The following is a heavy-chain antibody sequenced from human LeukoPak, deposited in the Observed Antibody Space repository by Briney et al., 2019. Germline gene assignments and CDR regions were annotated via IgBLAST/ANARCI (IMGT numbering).Heavy chain of an antibody. J-gene: IGHJ5*02. D-gene: IGHD3-22*01. CDR2: IYHSGST. Sequence: SETLSLTCTVSGGSISSCYWSWIRQPPGKELEWIGYIYHSGSTNYNPSLKSRATISIDTSKNQFSLKLSSVTAADTAVYYCARGADYYDSSGYKWFDPWGQGTLVTVSS. V-gene: IGHV4-59*01. CDR1: GGSISSCY. CDR3: ARGADYYDSSGYKWFDP.